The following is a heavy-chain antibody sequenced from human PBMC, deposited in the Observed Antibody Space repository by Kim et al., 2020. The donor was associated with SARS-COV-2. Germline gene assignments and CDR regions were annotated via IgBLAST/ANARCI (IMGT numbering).Heavy chain of an antibody. J-gene: IGHJ5*02. CDR3: ARDSRVGGGYSWFDP. D-gene: IGHD3-22*01. V-gene: IGHV3-30*07. Sequence: DSVKGRFTISRDNSKNTLYLQMNSLRAEDTAVYYCARDSRVGGGYSWFDPWGQGTLVTVSS.